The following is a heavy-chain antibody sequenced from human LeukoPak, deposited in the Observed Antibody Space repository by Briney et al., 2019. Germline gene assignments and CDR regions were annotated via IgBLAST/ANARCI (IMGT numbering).Heavy chain of an antibody. D-gene: IGHD1-26*01. J-gene: IGHJ4*02. Sequence: GSLRLSCAASGFTVSSYAMSWVRQAPGKGLEWVSAISGSGGSTYYADSVKGRFTISRDNSKNTLYLQMNSLRAEDTAVYYCARRLWELLTHDYWGQGTLVTVSS. V-gene: IGHV3-23*01. CDR2: ISGSGGST. CDR1: GFTVSSYA. CDR3: ARRLWELLTHDY.